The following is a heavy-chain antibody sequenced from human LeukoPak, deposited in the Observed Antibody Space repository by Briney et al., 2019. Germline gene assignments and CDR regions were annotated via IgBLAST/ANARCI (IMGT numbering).Heavy chain of an antibody. CDR2: ISYDGSNK. D-gene: IGHD6-6*01. J-gene: IGHJ6*03. CDR1: GFTFSSYG. V-gene: IGHV3-30*03. CDR3: ARSGSSSTYYYYMDV. Sequence: QAGGSLRLSCAASGFTFSSYGMHWVRQAPGKGLEWVAVISYDGSNKYYADSVKGRFTISRDNSKNTLYLQMNSLRAEDTAVYYCARSGSSSTYYYYMDVWGKGTTVTVSS.